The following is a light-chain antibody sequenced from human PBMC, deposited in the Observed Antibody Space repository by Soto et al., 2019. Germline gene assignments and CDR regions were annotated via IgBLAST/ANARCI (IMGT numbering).Light chain of an antibody. CDR2: EVS. Sequence: QSVLTPPPSGSGSPGQSVTISCTGNNNDVGDYNYVSCYQQHPGKAPKLMIYEVSKRPSGVPGRFSGSKSGNTASLTVSSLQAEDEADYYCSSYACSSTLYGFGTRSKVTV. V-gene: IGLV2-8*01. J-gene: IGLJ1*01. CDR3: SSYACSSTLYG. CDR1: NNDVGDYNY.